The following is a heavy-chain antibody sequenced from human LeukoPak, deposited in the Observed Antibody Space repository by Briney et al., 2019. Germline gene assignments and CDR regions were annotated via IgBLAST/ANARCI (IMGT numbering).Heavy chain of an antibody. V-gene: IGHV3-74*01. Sequence: GGSLRLSCAASGFTFSTYWMHWVRQVPGKGLVWVSRMNSDGSSTSYADSVKGRFTISRDNVKNTLYLQINSLRAEDTAVYFCARDPSAFSGSYDYWGQGTLVTVSS. D-gene: IGHD1-26*01. J-gene: IGHJ4*02. CDR2: MNSDGSST. CDR1: GFTFSTYW. CDR3: ARDPSAFSGSYDY.